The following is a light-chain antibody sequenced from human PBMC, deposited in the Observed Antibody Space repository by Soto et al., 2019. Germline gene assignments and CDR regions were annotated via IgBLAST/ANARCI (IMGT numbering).Light chain of an antibody. CDR1: QSVSSY. Sequence: EIVLTQSPGTLSLSPGERATLSCRTSQSVSSYLAWYQQKPGQAPRLLIYDASNRATGIPARFSGGGSGTDFTLTISSLEPEDFALYYCQQRSNWPPTFGQGTKVDI. V-gene: IGKV3-11*01. CDR3: QQRSNWPPT. CDR2: DAS. J-gene: IGKJ1*01.